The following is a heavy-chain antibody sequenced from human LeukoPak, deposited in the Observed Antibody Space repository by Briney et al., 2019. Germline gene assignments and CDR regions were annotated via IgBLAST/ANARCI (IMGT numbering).Heavy chain of an antibody. D-gene: IGHD6-13*01. CDR2: IYYSGST. CDR1: GGSISSYY. J-gene: IGHJ4*02. V-gene: IGHV4-59*01. CDR3: ARGVAAVGPPFDY. Sequence: SETLSLTCTVSGGSISSYYWSWIRQPPGKGLEWIGYIYYSGSTNYNPSLKSRVTISVDTSKNQFSLKLSSVTAADTAVYYCARGVAAVGPPFDYWGQGTLVTVSS.